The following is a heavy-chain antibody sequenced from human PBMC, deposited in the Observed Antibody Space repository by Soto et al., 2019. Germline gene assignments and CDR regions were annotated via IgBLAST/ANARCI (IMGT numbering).Heavy chain of an antibody. D-gene: IGHD3-22*01. CDR3: ARKTNSSGSIQGFDY. J-gene: IGHJ4*02. CDR2: IYYSGST. Sequence: TLSLTCTVSGGSISSGGYYWSWIRQHPGKGLEWIGYIYYSGSTYYNPSLKSRVTISVDTSKNQFSLKLSSVTAADTAVYYCARKTNSSGSIQGFDYWGQGTLVTVSS. CDR1: GGSISSGGYY. V-gene: IGHV4-31*03.